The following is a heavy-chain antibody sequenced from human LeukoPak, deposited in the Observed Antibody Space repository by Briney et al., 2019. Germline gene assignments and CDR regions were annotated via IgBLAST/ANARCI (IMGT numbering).Heavy chain of an antibody. CDR1: GFRFSSYA. D-gene: IGHD1-7*01. V-gene: IGHV3-23*01. CDR3: AKDERNWNYNLASQTYD. Sequence: PEGSLRLSCAASGFRFSSYAMSWVRQAPGKGLEWVSAISGSGVSTYYADSVKGWFTVSRDNSKNTLYLQMSSLRAEDTAVYYCAKDERNWNYNLASQTYDWGQGTLVTVSS. CDR2: ISGSGVST. J-gene: IGHJ4*02.